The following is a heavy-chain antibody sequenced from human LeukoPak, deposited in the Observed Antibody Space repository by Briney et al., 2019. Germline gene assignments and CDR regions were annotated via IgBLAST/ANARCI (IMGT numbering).Heavy chain of an antibody. CDR3: ARLIVNWFDP. CDR1: GGTFASYA. V-gene: IGHV1-69*13. J-gene: IGHJ5*02. Sequence: ASVKGACKASGGTFASYAISWVRRAPGQGLGWMGGIIPIFGTANYAQKFQGRVTITADESTSTGYMELSSLRSEDTAVYYCARLIVNWFDPWGQGTLVTVSS. D-gene: IGHD3-22*01. CDR2: IIPIFGTA.